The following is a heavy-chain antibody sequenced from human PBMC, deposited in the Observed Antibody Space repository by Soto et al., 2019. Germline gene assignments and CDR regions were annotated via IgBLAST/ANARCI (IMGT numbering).Heavy chain of an antibody. CDR3: ANKGDYYYYGMDV. CDR2: INAGNGKT. J-gene: IGHJ6*02. CDR1: GYTFSNYA. Sequence: ASGKVSCKASGYTFSNYATHWVRQAPGQRLEWMGWINAGNGKTKYSQNFQGRVTITRDTSASTAYMELSSLRSEDTAVYYCANKGDYYYYGMDVWGQGTTVTVSS. V-gene: IGHV1-3*01.